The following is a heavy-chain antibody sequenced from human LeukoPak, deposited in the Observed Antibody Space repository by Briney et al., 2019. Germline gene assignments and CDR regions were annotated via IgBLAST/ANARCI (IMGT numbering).Heavy chain of an antibody. CDR1: GFTVSGSS. J-gene: IGHJ4*02. CDR2: VRSKADNYAT. V-gene: IGHV3-73*01. Sequence: PGGSLRLSCAASGFTVSGSSLHWVRQASGKGLEWVGRVRSKADNYATAYSASVQGRFTVSRDDSKNTAYLQMNSLEPEDTAIYYCATFDWASSPNWGQGSRVTVSS. CDR3: ATFDWASSPN. D-gene: IGHD3-9*01.